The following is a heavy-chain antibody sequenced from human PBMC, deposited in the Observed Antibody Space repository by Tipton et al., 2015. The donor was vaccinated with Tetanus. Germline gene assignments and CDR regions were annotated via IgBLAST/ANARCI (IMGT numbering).Heavy chain of an antibody. D-gene: IGHD5-18*01. CDR3: ARHRLTGDTEYGMDV. J-gene: IGHJ6*02. V-gene: IGHV4-59*08. Sequence: TLSLTCTVSGGSINSYYWSWIRQPPGKGLEWIGYIYYSGSTNYNPSLKSRVTISVDTSKNQFSLKLSSVTAADTAVYYCARHRLTGDTEYGMDVWGQGTTVTVSS. CDR1: GGSINSYY. CDR2: IYYSGST.